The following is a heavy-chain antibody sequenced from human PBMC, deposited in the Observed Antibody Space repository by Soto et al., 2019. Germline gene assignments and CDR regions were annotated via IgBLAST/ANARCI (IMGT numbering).Heavy chain of an antibody. D-gene: IGHD6-6*01. CDR2: IKSKTDGGTT. J-gene: IGHJ6*02. CDR1: GFTFSNAW. Sequence: PGGSLRLSCAASGFTFSNAWMNWVRQAPGKGLEWVGRIKSKTDGGTTDYAAPVKGRFTISRDDSKNTLYLQMNSLRAEDTAVYYCAREATKSSSDYGMDVWGQGTTVTVSS. CDR3: AREATKSSSDYGMDV. V-gene: IGHV3-15*07.